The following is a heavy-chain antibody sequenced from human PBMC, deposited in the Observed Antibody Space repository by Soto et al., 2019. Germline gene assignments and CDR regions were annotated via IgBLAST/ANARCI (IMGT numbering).Heavy chain of an antibody. Sequence: VQLVQSGAEVKKPGASVKVSCKASGYNYISYGVTWVRQAPGQGLEWMGWISAYDGNTNYAQKLQGRVTMTTDTSTSTAYMELRSLRSDDTAVYYCARGARVDSFDDWGQGTLVTVSS. J-gene: IGHJ4*02. CDR3: ARGARVDSFDD. V-gene: IGHV1-18*01. D-gene: IGHD6-6*01. CDR1: GYNYISYG. CDR2: ISAYDGNT.